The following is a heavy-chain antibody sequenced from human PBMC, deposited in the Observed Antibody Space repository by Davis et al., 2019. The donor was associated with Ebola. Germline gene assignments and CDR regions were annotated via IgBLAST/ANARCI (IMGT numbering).Heavy chain of an antibody. J-gene: IGHJ5*02. CDR1: GYTFTSYA. CDR3: ARAIVVGEPWFDP. V-gene: IGHV1-2*06. D-gene: IGHD2-15*01. CDR2: INPNSGGT. Sequence: ASVKVSCKASGYTFTSYAMHWVRQAPGQGLEWMGRINPNSGGTNYAQKFQGRVTMTRDTSISTAYMELSRLRSDDTAVYYCARAIVVGEPWFDPWGQGTLVTVSS.